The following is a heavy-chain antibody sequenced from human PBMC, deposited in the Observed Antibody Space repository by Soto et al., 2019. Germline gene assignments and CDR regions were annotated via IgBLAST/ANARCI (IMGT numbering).Heavy chain of an antibody. Sequence: EEQVVESGGGLVQPGGSLRLACAASGFTFSSHWMHWVRQSPGKGLMWVSRISIDGSSTTNADSVTGRFTISRDTARNTLYPQMNNLRAEDTAVYYCVRGRYCRSIFCQFDYYMDVWGKGATVIVSS. CDR1: GFTFSSHW. CDR3: VRGRYCRSIFCQFDYYMDV. D-gene: IGHD6-13*01. J-gene: IGHJ6*03. CDR2: ISIDGSST. V-gene: IGHV3-74*03.